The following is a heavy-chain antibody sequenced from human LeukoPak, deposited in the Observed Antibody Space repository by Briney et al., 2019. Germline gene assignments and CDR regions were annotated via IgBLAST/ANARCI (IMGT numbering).Heavy chain of an antibody. V-gene: IGHV4-34*01. D-gene: IGHD6-19*01. CDR3: AGYSSGSVAFDI. CDR2: INHSGST. J-gene: IGHJ3*02. CDR1: GGSFSGYY. Sequence: SETLSLTCAVYGGSFSGYYWSWIRQPPGKGLEWIGEINHSGSTNYNPSLKSRVTISVDTSKNQFSLKLSSVTAADTAVYYCAGYSSGSVAFDIWGQGTMVTVSS.